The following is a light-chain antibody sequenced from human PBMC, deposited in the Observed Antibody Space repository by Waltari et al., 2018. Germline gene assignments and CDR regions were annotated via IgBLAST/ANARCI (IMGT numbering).Light chain of an antibody. V-gene: IGLV2-14*01. CDR2: DVT. J-gene: IGLJ2*01. CDR1: RSGVGGYNY. CDR3: GSYTSNSTHVV. Sequence: QSALTQPASVSGSPGQSITISCTGTRSGVGGYNYVSWYQQHPCKVPTLMMYDVTKLASGVSKRCTCATAGNPASLTISGLQAEEEADYYCGSYTSNSTHVVFGGGTKLTGL.